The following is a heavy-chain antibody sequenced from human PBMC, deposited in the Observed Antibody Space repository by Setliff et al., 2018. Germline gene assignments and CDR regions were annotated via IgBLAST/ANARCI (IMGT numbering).Heavy chain of an antibody. CDR3: ARDVFPYHYEGAFDI. CDR2: INPSGGST. J-gene: IGHJ3*02. Sequence: SVKVSCKASGYTFTSYYMHWVRQAPGQGLEWMGIINPSGGSTSYAQKFQGRVTMTRDTPTSTVYMDMSSLRSEDTAVYYCARDVFPYHYEGAFDIWGQGTMVTVSS. CDR1: GYTFTSYY. D-gene: IGHD3-22*01. V-gene: IGHV1-46*01.